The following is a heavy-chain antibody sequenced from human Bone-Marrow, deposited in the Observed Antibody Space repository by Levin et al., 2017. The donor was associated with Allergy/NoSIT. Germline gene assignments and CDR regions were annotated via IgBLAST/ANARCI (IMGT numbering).Heavy chain of an antibody. CDR1: GGTFNTYI. CDR3: AKARTPDDEDYDSSGYVDGLDV. V-gene: IGHV1-69*16. J-gene: IGHJ6*02. CDR2: IVPTLGTA. D-gene: IGHD3-22*01. Sequence: PGESLKISCQTSGGTFNTYILSWVRQAPGKGLQWMGGIVPTLGTAHYAQTLQGRLTITADDSTSSVFMELDSLRSYDTAVYYCAKARTPDDEDYDSSGYVDGLDVWGQGTTVTVYS.